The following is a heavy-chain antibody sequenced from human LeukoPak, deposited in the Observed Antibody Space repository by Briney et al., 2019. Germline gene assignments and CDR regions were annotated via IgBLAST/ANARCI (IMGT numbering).Heavy chain of an antibody. CDR1: LFTLSDYY. Sequence: GGSLRLSRVSSLFTLSDYYMSWICQAPGGGLEWVSHISKTPTDIYYGHSVKGRYTPPRDNAKNSLYLQINSLRAEDTAIYYCARSIIGVAGTAWVYWGQGTLVTVSS. V-gene: IGHV3-11*01. CDR3: ARSIIGVAGTAWVY. D-gene: IGHD6-19*01. CDR2: ISKTPTDI. J-gene: IGHJ4*02.